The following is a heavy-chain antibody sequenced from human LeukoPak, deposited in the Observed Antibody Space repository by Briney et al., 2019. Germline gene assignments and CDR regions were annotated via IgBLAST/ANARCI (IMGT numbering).Heavy chain of an antibody. CDR2: IIPICGTA. V-gene: IGHV1-69*01. J-gene: IGHJ5*02. CDR3: ARELSRDFWSGYYNNWFDP. Sequence: SLKISCKASGGTFISYAISWVRQAPREGRVWMGGIIPICGTANYAQKFQGRVTMTADESTSTAYMELSSLRSEATAVYYCARELSRDFWSGYYNNWFDPWGQGTLVTVSS. D-gene: IGHD3-3*01. CDR1: GGTFISYA.